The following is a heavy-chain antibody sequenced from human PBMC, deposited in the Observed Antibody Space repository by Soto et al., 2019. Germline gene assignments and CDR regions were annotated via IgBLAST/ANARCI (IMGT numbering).Heavy chain of an antibody. CDR2: LYHSGST. D-gene: IGHD3-10*01. J-gene: IGHJ6*02. CDR3: ARDYYYGSGSYGMDV. CDR1: GGSISSGGYS. V-gene: IGHV4-30-2*01. Sequence: QLQLQESGSGLVKPSQTLSLTCGVSGGSISSGGYSGSWIRQPPGKGLEWIGYLYHSGSTYYNPSLKSRVTISVDRSKHQFSRKLSSLTAADTAVYYCARDYYYGSGSYGMDVWGQGTTVTVSS.